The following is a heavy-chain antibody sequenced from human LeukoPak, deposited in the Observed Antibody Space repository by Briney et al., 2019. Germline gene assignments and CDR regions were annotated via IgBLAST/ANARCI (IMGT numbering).Heavy chain of an antibody. D-gene: IGHD6-19*01. CDR2: VDVDNGQT. CDR1: GYTFSSYG. V-gene: IGHV1-18*01. J-gene: IGHJ4*02. Sequence: ASVKVSCKVSGYTFSSYGITWVRQAPGQGLEWMGWVDVDNGQTDYAQKFQGRVTITADKSTSTAYMELSSLRSEDTAVYYCAKPSSGWYFFDYWGQGTLVTVSS. CDR3: AKPSSGWYFFDY.